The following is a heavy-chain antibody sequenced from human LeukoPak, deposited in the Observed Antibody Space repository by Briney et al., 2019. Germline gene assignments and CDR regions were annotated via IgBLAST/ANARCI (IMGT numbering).Heavy chain of an antibody. J-gene: IGHJ4*02. V-gene: IGHV3-23*01. CDR1: GFTFSSYA. CDR3: TSTVTTTTHDY. Sequence: GGSLRLSCAASGFTFSSYAMSWVRQAPGEGLEWVSGISDSGDRTQYADSVKGRFTISRDISKNTLYLQMNSLRAEDTGVYYCTSTVTTTTHDYWGQGTLVTVSS. CDR2: ISDSGDRT. D-gene: IGHD4-17*01.